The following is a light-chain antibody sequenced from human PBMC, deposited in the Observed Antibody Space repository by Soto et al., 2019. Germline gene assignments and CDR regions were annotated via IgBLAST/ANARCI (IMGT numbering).Light chain of an antibody. CDR3: SSYISSSTLV. CDR1: SSDVGGYNY. CDR2: DVN. Sequence: QSALTQPASVSGSPGQSITISCTGTSSDVGGYNYVSWYQQHPGKAPKLMIYDVNTRPSGVSNRYSGSSSGNTASLTISGLQAEDEADYYCSSYISSSTLVFGGGTKVTVL. V-gene: IGLV2-14*01. J-gene: IGLJ2*01.